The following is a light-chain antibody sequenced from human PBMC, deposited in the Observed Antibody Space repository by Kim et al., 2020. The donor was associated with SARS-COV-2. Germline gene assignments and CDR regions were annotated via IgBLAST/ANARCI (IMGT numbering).Light chain of an antibody. J-gene: IGKJ1*01. Sequence: PGERATLSCRASQTVSSRSVNWYQHKPRQAPRLLIYDAYRRATGVPDRFRDSGSGTDFTLTISRLEPEDFAVYHCQQYGSLPWTFGQGTKVHIK. CDR2: DAY. CDR1: QTVSSRS. CDR3: QQYGSLPWT. V-gene: IGKV3-20*01.